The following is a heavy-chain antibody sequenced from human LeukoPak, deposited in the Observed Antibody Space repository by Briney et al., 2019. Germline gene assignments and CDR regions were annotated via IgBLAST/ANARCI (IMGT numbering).Heavy chain of an antibody. CDR3: ARRGRGSNRGSHFDY. CDR2: IYNAGST. D-gene: IGHD7-27*01. CDR1: GGFISSDGYY. Sequence: SETLSLACNVSGGFISSDGYYWGWIRQHPGKGLKWIGHIYNAGSTYYNPSLRRRVSMLIDSSKRQLSLSLTSVTDADTAVYYCARRGRGSNRGSHFDYWGQGILVIVSS. J-gene: IGHJ4*02. V-gene: IGHV4-31*03.